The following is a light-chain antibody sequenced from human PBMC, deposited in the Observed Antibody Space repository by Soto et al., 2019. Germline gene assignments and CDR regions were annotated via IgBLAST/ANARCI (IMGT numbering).Light chain of an antibody. CDR2: GAS. CDR1: QSVSSSY. Sequence: EIVLTQSPGTLSLSPGERATLSCRASQSVSSSYLAWYQQKPGQAPRLLIYGASSRATGIPDRFSGSGSGTDFTLTIRRLEPEDFAVYYCQQYGRSPGLTFGGGTKVAIK. CDR3: QQYGRSPGLT. J-gene: IGKJ4*01. V-gene: IGKV3-20*01.